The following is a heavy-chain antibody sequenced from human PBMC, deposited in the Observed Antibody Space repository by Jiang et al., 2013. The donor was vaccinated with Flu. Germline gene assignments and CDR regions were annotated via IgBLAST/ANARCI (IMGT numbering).Heavy chain of an antibody. CDR3: ARIQMTTLTTSWHLDY. D-gene: IGHD4-17*01. CDR1: GGSISSYY. V-gene: IGHV4-59*08. CDR2: IYYSGST. J-gene: IGHJ4*02. Sequence: GPGLVKPSETLSLICSVSGGSISSYYWSWIRQSPGKGLEWIGYIYYSGSTYYNPSLKSRVTISVDTSKNQFSLRLRSVTAADTSVYYCARIQMTTLTTSWHLDYWGQGALVTVSS.